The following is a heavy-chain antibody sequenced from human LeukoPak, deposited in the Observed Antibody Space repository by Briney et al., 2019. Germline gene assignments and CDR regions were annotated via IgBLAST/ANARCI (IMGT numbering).Heavy chain of an antibody. CDR1: GYTFTGYY. CDR3: ARDFIAMIVGDAFDM. Sequence: ASVKVSCKASGYTFTGYYIHWVRQAPGQGLEWMGWVDPGSGGTNYAQNFQGRVTMTSDTSINTAYMELTRLRSNDTAMYDCARDFIAMIVGDAFDMWAQGTMITVSS. V-gene: IGHV1-2*02. D-gene: IGHD3-22*01. J-gene: IGHJ3*02. CDR2: VDPGSGGT.